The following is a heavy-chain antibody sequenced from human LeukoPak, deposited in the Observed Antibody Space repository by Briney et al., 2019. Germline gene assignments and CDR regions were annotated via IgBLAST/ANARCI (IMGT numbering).Heavy chain of an antibody. V-gene: IGHV3-23*01. CDR1: GFTFSNYA. Sequence: PGGSLRLSCAAPGFTFSNYALTWVRQAPAKGLEWVSVISGSGGTTYFADSVKGRFTISRDSARHMLYLQMNGLRAEDTAVYYCAKIAEASESYFTSPFDFWGQGTLVTVSS. D-gene: IGHD3-10*01. CDR3: AKIAEASESYFTSPFDF. CDR2: ISGSGGTT. J-gene: IGHJ4*02.